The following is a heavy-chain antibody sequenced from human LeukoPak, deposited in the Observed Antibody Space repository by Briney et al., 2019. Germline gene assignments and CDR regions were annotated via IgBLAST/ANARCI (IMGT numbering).Heavy chain of an antibody. CDR2: ISSGSSTI. Sequence: GGSLRLSCAGSGFTFSNFPMHWARQAPGKGLEWISYISSGSSTIYYADSVKGRFTISRDNAKNSLYLQINSLRDEDTAVYYCARATSGSYLVDYWGQGTLVTVSS. CDR3: ARATSGSYLVDY. D-gene: IGHD1-26*01. J-gene: IGHJ4*02. CDR1: GFTFSNFP. V-gene: IGHV3-48*02.